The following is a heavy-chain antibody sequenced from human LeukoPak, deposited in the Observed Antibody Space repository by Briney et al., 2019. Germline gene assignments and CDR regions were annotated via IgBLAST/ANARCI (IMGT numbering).Heavy chain of an antibody. CDR3: AKSPTMVRGGIDY. V-gene: IGHV3-30*02. J-gene: IGHJ4*02. CDR1: GFTFSSYG. D-gene: IGHD3-10*01. Sequence: AGGSLRLSCAASGFTFSSYGMHWVRQAPGKGLEWVAFIRYDGSNKYYADSVKGRFTISRDNSKNTLYLQMNSLRAEDTAVYCCAKSPTMVRGGIDYWGQGTLVTVSS. CDR2: IRYDGSNK.